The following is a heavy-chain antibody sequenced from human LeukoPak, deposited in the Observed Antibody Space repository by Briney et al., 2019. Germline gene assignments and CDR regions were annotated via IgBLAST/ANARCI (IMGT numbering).Heavy chain of an antibody. V-gene: IGHV3-53*01. CDR3: ARVARARLFDY. CDR2: IYSGGST. D-gene: IGHD6-6*01. Sequence: ETLSLTCTVSGTSISSGGYFWSWIRQAPGKGLEWVSVIYSGGSTYYADSVKGRFTISRDNSKNTLYLQMNSLRAEDTAVYYCARVARARLFDYWGQGTLVTVSS. CDR1: GTSISSGGYF. J-gene: IGHJ4*02.